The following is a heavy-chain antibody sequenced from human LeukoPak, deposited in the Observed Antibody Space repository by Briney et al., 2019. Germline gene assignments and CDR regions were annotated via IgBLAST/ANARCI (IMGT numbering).Heavy chain of an antibody. CDR2: ISYDGSNK. V-gene: IGHV3-30*18. J-gene: IGHJ4*02. D-gene: IGHD3-9*01. CDR3: AKGPRRTAVLRYFDWLFGY. CDR1: GFTFSSYG. Sequence: GRSLRLSCAASGFTFSSYGMHWVCQAPGKGLEWVAVISYDGSNKYYADSVKGRFTISRDNSKNTLYLQMNSLRAEDTAVYYCAKGPRRTAVLRYFDWLFGYWGQGTLVTVSS.